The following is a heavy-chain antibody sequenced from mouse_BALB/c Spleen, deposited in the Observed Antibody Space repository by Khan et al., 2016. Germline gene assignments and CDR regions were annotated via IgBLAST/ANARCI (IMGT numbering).Heavy chain of an antibody. CDR2: ISDDGSYT. J-gene: IGHJ3*01. CDR1: GFTFSDYY. D-gene: IGHD2-4*01. V-gene: IGHV5-4*02. Sequence: EVELVESGGGLVKPGGSLKLSCAASGFTFSDYYMYWVRQTPEKRLEWVATISDDGSYTYYPDSVKGRFTISRDNAKNNMYLQMSSLKSEDTAMYYCARAGLRRGFAYWGQGTLVTVSA. CDR3: ARAGLRRGFAY.